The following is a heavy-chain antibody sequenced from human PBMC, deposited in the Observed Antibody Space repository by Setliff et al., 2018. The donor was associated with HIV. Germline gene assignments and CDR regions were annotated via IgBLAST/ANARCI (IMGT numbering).Heavy chain of an antibody. J-gene: IGHJ4*02. CDR2: INYSGNT. CDR3: ARRWKSSQYYDFWSPRSSYFDF. V-gene: IGHV4-39*01. CDR1: GGSISNSSHY. Sequence: LSLTCTVSGGSISNSSHYWDWIRQPPGKGLEWIGTINYSGNTYDNPSLKGRVTISVDTSKKQFSLKLSSVSAADTAVYYCARRWKSSQYYDFWSPRSSYFDFWGQGMLVTVS. D-gene: IGHD3-3*01.